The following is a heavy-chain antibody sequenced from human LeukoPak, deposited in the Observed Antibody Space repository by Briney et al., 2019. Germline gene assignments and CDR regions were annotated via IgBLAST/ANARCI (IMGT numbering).Heavy chain of an antibody. CDR1: GGTFSSYA. V-gene: IGHV1-69*06. J-gene: IGHJ4*02. Sequence: ASVKVSCKASGGTFSSYAISWVRQAPGQGLEWMGRIIPIFGTANYAQKFQGRVTITADKSTSTAYMELSSLRSEDTAVYYCAALVVVTGILGYWGQGTLVTVSP. CDR3: AALVVVTGILGY. D-gene: IGHD2-21*02. CDR2: IIPIFGTA.